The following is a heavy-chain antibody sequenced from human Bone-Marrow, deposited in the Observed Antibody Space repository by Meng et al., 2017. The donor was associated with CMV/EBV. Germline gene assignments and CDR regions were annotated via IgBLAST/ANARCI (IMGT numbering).Heavy chain of an antibody. CDR1: FSSYA. CDR3: ASHTYYYGSGSYSQNWFDP. Sequence: FSSYAISWVRQAPGQGREWMGGIIPILGIANYAQKFQGRVTITADKSTSTAYMELSSLRSEDTAVYYCASHTYYYGSGSYSQNWFDPWGQGTLVTVSS. V-gene: IGHV1-69*10. J-gene: IGHJ5*02. D-gene: IGHD3-10*01. CDR2: IIPILGIA.